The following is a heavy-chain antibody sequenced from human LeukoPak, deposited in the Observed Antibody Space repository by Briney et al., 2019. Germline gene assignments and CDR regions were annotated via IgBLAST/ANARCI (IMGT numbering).Heavy chain of an antibody. J-gene: IGHJ4*02. CDR1: GGSFSGYY. D-gene: IGHD5-18*01. Sequence: SETLSLTCAVYGGSFSGYYWSWIRQPPGKGLEWIGEINHSGSTNYNPSLKSRVTISVDTSKNQFSLKLSSVTAADTAVYYCAREGVFLSGYRWNDYWGQGTLVTVSS. V-gene: IGHV4-34*01. CDR2: INHSGST. CDR3: AREGVFLSGYRWNDY.